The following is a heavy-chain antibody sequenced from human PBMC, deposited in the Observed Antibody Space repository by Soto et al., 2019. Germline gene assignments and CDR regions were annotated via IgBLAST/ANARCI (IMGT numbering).Heavy chain of an antibody. CDR3: ARDDRGVIEYFAY. V-gene: IGHV1-18*01. D-gene: IGHD3-10*01. CDR2: INVYNGNT. Sequence: ASVKVSCKASGYTFTDYGISWVRQAPGQGLEWMGWINVYNGNTKYAQKVQGRVTMTTDTSTSTAYMELRSLRSDDTAVYYCARDDRGVIEYFAYWGQGTLVTVS. CDR1: GYTFTDYG. J-gene: IGHJ4*02.